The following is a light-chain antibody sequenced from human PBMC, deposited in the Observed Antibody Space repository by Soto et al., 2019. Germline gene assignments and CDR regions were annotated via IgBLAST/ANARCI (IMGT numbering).Light chain of an antibody. CDR1: SSDVGRYNT. CDR2: DVT. CDR3: CSYGGSFPYV. J-gene: IGLJ1*01. V-gene: IGLV2-11*01. Sequence: QSALTQPASVSGSPGQTITISCTGTSSDVGRYNTVSWYQHHPGKAPKLIIYDVTKRPSGVPDRFSGSKSGNTASLTISGLQAEDEADFYCCSYGGSFPYVFGTGTKLTVL.